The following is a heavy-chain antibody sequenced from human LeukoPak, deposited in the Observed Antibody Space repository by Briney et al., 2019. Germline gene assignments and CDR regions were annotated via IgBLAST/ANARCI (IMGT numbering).Heavy chain of an antibody. CDR3: ARELVSYGSGYFDY. D-gene: IGHD5-18*01. CDR2: IYYSGST. CDR1: GGSISSGDYY. Sequence: SQTLSLTCTVSGGSISSGDYYWSWIRQPPGKGLEWIGYIYYSGSTYYNPSLKSRVTISVDTSKNQFSLKLSSVTAADTAVYYCARELVSYGSGYFDYWGQGTLVTVSS. J-gene: IGHJ4*02. V-gene: IGHV4-30-4*01.